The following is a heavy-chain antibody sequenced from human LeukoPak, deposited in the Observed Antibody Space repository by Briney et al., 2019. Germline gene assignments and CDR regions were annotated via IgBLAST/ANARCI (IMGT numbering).Heavy chain of an antibody. CDR3: ARESVSYWYAFDI. CDR2: INPNSGDS. Sequence: ASVKVSCKASGYAFTSYGISWVRQAPGQGLEWMGWINPNSGDSKYAQKFQGRVTMTRDTSISTAYMELSRLRSDDTAVYYCARESVSYWYAFDIWGQGTIVTVSS. J-gene: IGHJ3*02. CDR1: GYAFTSYG. V-gene: IGHV1-2*02. D-gene: IGHD5-18*01.